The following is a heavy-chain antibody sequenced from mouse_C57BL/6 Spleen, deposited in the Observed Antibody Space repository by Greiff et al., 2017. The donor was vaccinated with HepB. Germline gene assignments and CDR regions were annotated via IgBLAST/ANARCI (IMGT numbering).Heavy chain of an antibody. CDR1: GYTFTSYW. CDR2: IHPNSGST. CDR3: AREGTTVVVDY. Sequence: VQLQQPGAELVKPGASVKLSCKASGYTFTSYWMHWVKQRPGQGLEWIGMIHPNSGSTNYNEKFKSKATLTVDKSSSTAYMQLSSLTSEDSAVYYCAREGTTVVVDYWGQGTTLTVSS. J-gene: IGHJ2*01. V-gene: IGHV1-64*01. D-gene: IGHD1-1*01.